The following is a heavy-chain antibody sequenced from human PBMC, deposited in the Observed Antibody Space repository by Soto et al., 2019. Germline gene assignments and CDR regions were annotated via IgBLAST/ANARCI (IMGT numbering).Heavy chain of an antibody. CDR1: GFTFSSYG. V-gene: IGHV3-30*19. J-gene: IGHJ4*02. D-gene: IGHD3-22*01. CDR2: IWYDGSNK. Sequence: QVQLVESGGGVVQPGRSLRLSCAASGFTFSSYGMHWVRQAPGKGLEWVAVIWYDGSNKYYADSVKGRFTISRDNSKNTLYLQMNSLRAEDTAVYYCARDGVEDPYYYDSSGYYSFDYWGQGTLVTVSS. CDR3: ARDGVEDPYYYDSSGYYSFDY.